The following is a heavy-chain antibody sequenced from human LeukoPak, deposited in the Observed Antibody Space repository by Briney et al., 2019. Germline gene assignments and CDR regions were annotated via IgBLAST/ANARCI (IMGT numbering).Heavy chain of an antibody. CDR3: ARERQEQQLATYLDY. CDR2: IYSGGST. D-gene: IGHD6-13*01. Sequence: GGSLRLSCAASGFTVSSNYMSWVRQAPGKGLEWGSVIYSGGSTYYADSVKGRFTISRDNSKNTLYLQMNSLRAEDTAVYYCARERQEQQLATYLDYWGQGTLVTVSS. V-gene: IGHV3-53*01. J-gene: IGHJ4*02. CDR1: GFTVSSNY.